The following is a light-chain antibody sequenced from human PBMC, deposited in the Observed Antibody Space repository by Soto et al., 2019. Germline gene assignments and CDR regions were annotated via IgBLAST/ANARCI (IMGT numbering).Light chain of an antibody. CDR3: SSYTGNRDFYV. CDR2: EVT. J-gene: IGLJ1*01. V-gene: IGLV2-8*01. CDR1: SSDFGRFNF. Sequence: QSALTQPPSASGSPGQSVTISCTGTSSDFGRFNFVSWYQQHPGKAPRLLIYEVTKRPSGVPDRFSGSKSGNAASLTVSGLQAEDEADYFCSSYTGNRDFYVFGTGTKVTVL.